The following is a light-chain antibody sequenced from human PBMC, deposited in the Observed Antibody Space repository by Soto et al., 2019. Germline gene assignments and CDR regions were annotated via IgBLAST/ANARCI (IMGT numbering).Light chain of an antibody. Sequence: DIQMTQSPSSLSASVGDRVTITCRASQGISNYLAWYQQKPGKVPKLLIYAASTLQSGVPSRFSGSGSGTDFTLTISSLQPEDVATYYCQQYNNWPPKYTFGQGSKLEIK. V-gene: IGKV1-27*01. CDR1: QGISNY. J-gene: IGKJ2*01. CDR3: QQYNNWPPKYT. CDR2: AAS.